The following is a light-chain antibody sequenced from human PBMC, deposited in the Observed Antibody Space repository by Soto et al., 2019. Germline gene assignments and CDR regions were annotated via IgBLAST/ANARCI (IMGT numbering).Light chain of an antibody. CDR2: GAS. J-gene: IGKJ1*01. V-gene: IGKV3-20*01. CDR1: QSVSSSY. Sequence: EIVLTKSQGTLSLSPGERATLSCRASQSVSSSYLAWYQQKPGQAHRLLIYGASSRATGIPDRFSGSGSGTDFTLTISRLEPEDFAVYYCQQYMTFGKGTKVEIK. CDR3: QQYMT.